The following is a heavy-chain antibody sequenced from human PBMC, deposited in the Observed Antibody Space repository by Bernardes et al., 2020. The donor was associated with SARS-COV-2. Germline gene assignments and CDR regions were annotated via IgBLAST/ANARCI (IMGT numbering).Heavy chain of an antibody. J-gene: IGHJ4*02. CDR2: ISGSGGST. CDR1: GFTFRSYA. Sequence: GGSLILSCAASGFTFRSYAMSWVRQAPGQGLEWVSAISGSGGSTYYADSVKGRFTISRDNSKNTLYLQMNSLRAEDTAVYYCAKDSYYDSSGNRGYWGQGTLVTVSS. D-gene: IGHD3-22*01. V-gene: IGHV3-23*01. CDR3: AKDSYYDSSGNRGY.